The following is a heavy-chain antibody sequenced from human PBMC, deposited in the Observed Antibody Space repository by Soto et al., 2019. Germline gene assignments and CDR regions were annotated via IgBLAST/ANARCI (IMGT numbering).Heavy chain of an antibody. V-gene: IGHV2-5*02. CDR1: GFSLSTSGVG. J-gene: IGHJ4*02. CDR2: IYWDDDK. CDR3: AHSKDYSSRWYTLDFDY. Sequence: QITLKESGPTLVKPTQTLTLTCTFSGFSLSTSGVGVGWIRQPPEKALEWLALIYWDDDKRYSPSLKSRLTITTDXSXNXLVLTMTNVDPVDTATYYCAHSKDYSSRWYTLDFDYWGQGTLVTVSS. D-gene: IGHD6-13*01.